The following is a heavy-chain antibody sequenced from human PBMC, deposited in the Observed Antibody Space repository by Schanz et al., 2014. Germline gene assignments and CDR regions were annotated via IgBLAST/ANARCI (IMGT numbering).Heavy chain of an antibody. Sequence: EVQLVESGGGLVQPGGSLRLSCAASGFTFSSYCINWVRQAPGKGLEWVANINQDGSEKYYVDSVKGRFTISRDNAKNSLYLQMNSLRAEDTAVYYCARDLISSGWYGWGQGTLVTVSS. J-gene: IGHJ4*02. D-gene: IGHD6-19*01. V-gene: IGHV3-7*03. CDR3: ARDLISSGWYG. CDR1: GFTFSSYC. CDR2: INQDGSEK.